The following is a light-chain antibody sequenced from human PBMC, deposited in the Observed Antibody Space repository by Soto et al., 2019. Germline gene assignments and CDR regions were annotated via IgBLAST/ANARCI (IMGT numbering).Light chain of an antibody. Sequence: EIVMTQTPATLSVSPGERATLSCRASQSVSSNLAWYQQKPGQAPRLLIYGASTRATGISARFSGSGSRTEFTVTISSLQSEDFAVYYCQQYNNWPLTFGGGTKVEIK. CDR2: GAS. CDR3: QQYNNWPLT. CDR1: QSVSSN. J-gene: IGKJ4*01. V-gene: IGKV3-15*01.